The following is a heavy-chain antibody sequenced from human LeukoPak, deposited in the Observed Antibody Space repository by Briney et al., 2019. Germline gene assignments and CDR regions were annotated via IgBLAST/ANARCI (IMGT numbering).Heavy chain of an antibody. J-gene: IGHJ5*02. CDR1: GGSISSYF. V-gene: IGHV4-59*01. CDR3: ARGVNDFWSGRGENNWFDP. D-gene: IGHD3-3*01. CDR2: IYYSGST. Sequence: SETLSLTCTVSGGSISSYFWSWIRQPPGKGLEWIGYIYYSGSTNYNPSLKSRVTISVDTSKNQFSLKLSSVTAADTAGYYCARGVNDFWSGRGENNWFDPWGQGTLVTVSS.